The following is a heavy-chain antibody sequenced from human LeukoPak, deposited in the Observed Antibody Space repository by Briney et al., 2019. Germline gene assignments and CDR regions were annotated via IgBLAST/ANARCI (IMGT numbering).Heavy chain of an antibody. V-gene: IGHV3-23*01. D-gene: IGHD1-7*01. J-gene: IGHJ4*02. Sequence: PGGSLRLSCAASGFTFSGFAMSWVRRTPGKGLEWVSGISGSGDNTLYADSVKGRFTISRDNAKNSVYLQMDSLTVEDSAIYYCAKAQNFRPSAFFDSWGQGTLVTVSS. CDR2: ISGSGDNT. CDR3: AKAQNFRPSAFFDS. CDR1: GFTFSGFA.